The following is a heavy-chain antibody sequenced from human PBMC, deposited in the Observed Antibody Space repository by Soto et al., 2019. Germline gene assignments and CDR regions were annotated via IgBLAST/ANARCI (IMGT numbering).Heavy chain of an antibody. D-gene: IGHD3-3*01. V-gene: IGHV1-46*01. Sequence: ASVKGLCKASGYTFTGYYMHWVRQARGQGVEWMGIINPSGGSTSYAQKFQGRVTMTRDTSTSTVHMQLSSLRSEDTAVYYCATKSYYDFWSSYYHYRKDVRGQGTTV. CDR1: GYTFTGYY. CDR3: ATKSYYDFWSSYYHYRKDV. CDR2: INPSGGST. J-gene: IGHJ6*02.